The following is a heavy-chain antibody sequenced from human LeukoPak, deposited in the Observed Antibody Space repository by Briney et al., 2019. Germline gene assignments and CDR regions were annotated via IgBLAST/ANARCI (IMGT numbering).Heavy chain of an antibody. CDR1: GFTFSSYA. D-gene: IGHD5-18*01. V-gene: IGHV3-23*01. CDR2: ISGSGGST. Sequence: PGGSLRLSCAASGFTFSSYAMSWVRQAPGKGLEWVSAISGSGGSTYYADSVKGRFTISRDNSKNTLYLQMNSLRAEDSAVYYCAKTHTAMMFFDYWGQGTLVTVSS. CDR3: AKTHTAMMFFDY. J-gene: IGHJ4*02.